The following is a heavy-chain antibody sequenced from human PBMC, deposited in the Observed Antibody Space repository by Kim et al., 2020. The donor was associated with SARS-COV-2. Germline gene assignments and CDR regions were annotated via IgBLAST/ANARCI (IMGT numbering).Heavy chain of an antibody. V-gene: IGHV4-59*08. CDR2: IYYSGST. Sequence: SETLSLTCTVSVGSISSYYWSWIRQPPGKGLEWIGYIYYSGSTNYNPSLKSRVTISVDTSKNQFSLKLSSVTAADTAVYYCARLTYYYGSGSNYYYYYG. J-gene: IGHJ6*01. CDR1: VGSISSYY. CDR3: ARLTYYYGSGSNYYYYYG. D-gene: IGHD3-10*01.